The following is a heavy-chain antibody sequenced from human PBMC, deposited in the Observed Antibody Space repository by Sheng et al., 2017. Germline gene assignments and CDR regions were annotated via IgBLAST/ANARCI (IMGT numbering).Heavy chain of an antibody. J-gene: IGHJ4*02. CDR2: ISSSGSTI. Sequence: EVQLVESGGGLVQPGGSLRLSCAASGFTFSSYEMNWVRQAPGKGLEWVSYISSSGSTIYYADSVKGRFTISRDNAKNSLYLQMNSLRAEDTAVYYCARGQYSGYDADLDYWGQGTLVTV. V-gene: IGHV3-48*03. D-gene: IGHD5-12*01. CDR3: ARGQYSGYDADLDY. CDR1: GFTFSSYE.